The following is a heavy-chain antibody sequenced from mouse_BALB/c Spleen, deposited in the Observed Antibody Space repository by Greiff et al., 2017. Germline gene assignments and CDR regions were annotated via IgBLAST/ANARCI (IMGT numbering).Heavy chain of an antibody. Sequence: QVQLQQSGAELVKPGASVKLSCTASGFTFTSYWMPWVKQRPGQGLEWIGDINPSNGRTYYNEKFKSKATLTVDKSSSTAYMQLSSLTSEDSAVYYCARGYGNYFDYWGQGTSLTVSS. CDR3: ARGYGNYFDY. V-gene: IGHV1S81*02. J-gene: IGHJ2*02. CDR1: GFTFTSYW. CDR2: INPSNGRT. D-gene: IGHD2-1*01.